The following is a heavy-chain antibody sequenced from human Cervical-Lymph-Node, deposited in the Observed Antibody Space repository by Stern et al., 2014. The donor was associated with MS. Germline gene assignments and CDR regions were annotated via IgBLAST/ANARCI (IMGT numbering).Heavy chain of an antibody. CDR3: ARDTSSPERSDW. CDR1: GFTVSRDY. Sequence: VQLVVFGGGVIQPGGSLRFSCTAFGFTVSRDYLTWVRQAPGMGLEWVSLITNVGSTFYTDSVKGRFTISRDDSKNTVYLHMTSLRAEDTAMYYCARDTSSPERSDWWGQGTLVTVSS. CDR2: ITNVGST. D-gene: IGHD1-1*01. J-gene: IGHJ4*02. V-gene: IGHV3-53*01.